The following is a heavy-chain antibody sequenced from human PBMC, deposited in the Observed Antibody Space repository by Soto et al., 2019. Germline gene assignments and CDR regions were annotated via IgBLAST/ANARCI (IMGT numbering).Heavy chain of an antibody. J-gene: IGHJ6*02. V-gene: IGHV4-39*01. CDR3: ASPGSSSWDYYYYGMDV. CDR1: GGSINSSSYY. D-gene: IGHD6-13*01. Sequence: TSETLSLTCTVSGGSINSSSYYWGWIRQPPGKGLEWIGSIYYSGSTYYNPSLKSRVTISVDTSKNQFSLKLSSVTAADTAVYYCASPGSSSWDYYYYGMDVWGQGTTVTVSS. CDR2: IYYSGST.